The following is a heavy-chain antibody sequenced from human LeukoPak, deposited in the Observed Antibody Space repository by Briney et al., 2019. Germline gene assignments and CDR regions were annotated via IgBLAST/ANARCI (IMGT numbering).Heavy chain of an antibody. CDR2: IYHSGST. J-gene: IGHJ3*02. CDR1: GGSISSGGYS. D-gene: IGHD3-10*01. CDR3: ARTGLNAFDI. Sequence: SQTLSLTCAVSGGSISSGGYSWRWIRQPPGKGLEWIGYIYHSGSTYYNPSLKSRVTISVDRSKNQFSLKLSSVTAADTAVYYCARTGLNAFDIWGQGTMVTVSS. V-gene: IGHV4-30-2*01.